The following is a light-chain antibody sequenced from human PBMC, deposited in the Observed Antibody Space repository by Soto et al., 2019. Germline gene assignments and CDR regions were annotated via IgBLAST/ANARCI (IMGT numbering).Light chain of an antibody. CDR2: EVS. CDR1: SSEIGGYNY. V-gene: IGLV2-14*01. J-gene: IGLJ2*01. CDR3: TSYTSSSTLV. Sequence: QSVLTQPASVSGSPGQSITISCTGTSSEIGGYNYVSWYQQHPGKAPKLMIYEVSNRPSGISYRFSGSKSGNTASLTISGLQPEDEAEYYRTSYTSSSTLVFGGGTKLTVL.